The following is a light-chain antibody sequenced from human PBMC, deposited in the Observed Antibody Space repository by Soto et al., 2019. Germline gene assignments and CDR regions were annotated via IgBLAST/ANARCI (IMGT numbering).Light chain of an antibody. Sequence: EIVLTQSPGTLSLSPGERATLSCRASQSVAKNFLAWYQQKPGQAPRLLIYGASSKASGIPVRFSGSGSGTDFTLTISRLEPEDFAVFYCHQYASSPLTFGGGTKVEI. CDR3: HQYASSPLT. V-gene: IGKV3-20*01. CDR1: QSVAKNF. CDR2: GAS. J-gene: IGKJ4*01.